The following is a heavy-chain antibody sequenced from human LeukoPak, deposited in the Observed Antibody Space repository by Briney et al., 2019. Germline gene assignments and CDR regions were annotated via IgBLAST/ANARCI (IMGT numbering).Heavy chain of an antibody. V-gene: IGHV4-34*01. D-gene: IGHD1-1*01. CDR3: ARRSWNDDRGFVEY. CDR1: GGSFSGYY. Sequence: PSETLSLTCAVYGGSFSGYYWSWIRQPPGKGLEWIGEINHSGSTNYNPSLKSRVTISVDTSKNQFSLKLSSVTAADTAVYYCARRSWNDDRGFVEYWGQGTLVTVSS. CDR2: INHSGST. J-gene: IGHJ4*02.